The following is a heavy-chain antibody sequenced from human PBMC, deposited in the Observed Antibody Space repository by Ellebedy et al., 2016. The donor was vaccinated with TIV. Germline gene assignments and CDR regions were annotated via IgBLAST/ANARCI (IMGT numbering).Heavy chain of an antibody. Sequence: SQTLSLTCGISGDSVSSNSGAWHWFRQSPSRGLEWLGRTYYRSRWVNDYAMSVKSRITINADTSKNQFSLQLNSVTSEDTAVYYCARGVNWFDPWGQGTLVTVSS. CDR3: ARGVNWFDP. D-gene: IGHD3-10*01. V-gene: IGHV6-1*01. CDR2: TYYRSRWVN. CDR1: GDSVSSNSGA. J-gene: IGHJ5*02.